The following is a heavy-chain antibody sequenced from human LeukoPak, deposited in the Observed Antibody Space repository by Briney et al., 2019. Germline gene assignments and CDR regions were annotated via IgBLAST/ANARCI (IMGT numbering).Heavy chain of an antibody. CDR2: ISSSSNII. CDR1: GFTFSTYS. D-gene: IGHD3-22*01. J-gene: IGHJ4*02. V-gene: IGHV3-48*04. CDR3: AREGLYYYDSSGSKLGGLDY. Sequence: GGSLRLSCAASGFTFSTYSMNWVRQAPGKGLEWVSYISSSSNIIYYADSVKGRFTISRDNAKNSLYLQMNSLRAEDTAVYYCAREGLYYYDSSGSKLGGLDYWGQGTLVTVSS.